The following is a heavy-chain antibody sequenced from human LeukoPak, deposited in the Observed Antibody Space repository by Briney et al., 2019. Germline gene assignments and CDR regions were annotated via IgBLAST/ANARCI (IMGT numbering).Heavy chain of an antibody. J-gene: IGHJ6*03. CDR1: GGSISSYY. D-gene: IGHD3-3*01. CDR2: IYYSGST. V-gene: IGHV4-59*12. CDR3: ARNGREGVGDYYYYYYMDV. Sequence: PSETLSLTCTVSGGSISSYYWSWIRQPPGKGLEWIGYIYYSGSTNYNPSLKSRVTISVDTSKNQFSLKLSSVTAADTAVYYCARNGREGVGDYYYYYYMDVWGKGTTVTISS.